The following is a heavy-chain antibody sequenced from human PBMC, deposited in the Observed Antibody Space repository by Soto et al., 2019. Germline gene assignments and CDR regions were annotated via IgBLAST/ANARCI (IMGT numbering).Heavy chain of an antibody. CDR1: GGSFSDYY. J-gene: IGHJ3*02. CDR3: ARRVRGVNDAFDI. CDR2: INHNGNT. Sequence: ASETLSLTCTVYGGSFSDYYWSWIRQPPGKGLEWIGEINHNGNTNYNPSLKSRVAISIETSKSQFSLKLTSVTAADTAVYYCARRVRGVNDAFDIWGQGTMVTVSS. D-gene: IGHD3-10*01. V-gene: IGHV4-34*01.